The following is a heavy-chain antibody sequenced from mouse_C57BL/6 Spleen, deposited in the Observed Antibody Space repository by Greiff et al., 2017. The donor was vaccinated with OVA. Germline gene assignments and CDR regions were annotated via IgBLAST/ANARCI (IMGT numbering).Heavy chain of an antibody. CDR3: AREGYSNYPWFAY. CDR1: GYSITSGYY. V-gene: IGHV3-6*01. Sequence: VQLKESGPGLVKPSQSLSLTCSVTGYSITSGYYWNWIRQFPGNKLEWMGYISYDGSNNYNPSLKNRISITRDTSKNQFFLKLNSVTTEDTATYYCAREGYSNYPWFAYWGQGTLVTVSA. J-gene: IGHJ3*01. D-gene: IGHD2-5*01. CDR2: ISYDGSN.